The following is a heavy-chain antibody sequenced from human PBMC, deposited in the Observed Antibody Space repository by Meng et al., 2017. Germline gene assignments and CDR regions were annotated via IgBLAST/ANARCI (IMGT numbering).Heavy chain of an antibody. CDR1: GYTFTSYG. CDR3: ARDPRITGTTLPDY. D-gene: IGHD1-7*01. CDR2: ISAYNGNT. Sequence: QGRLVQAEAEVKKPGASVQVACKASGYTFTSYGISWVRQAPGQGLEWMGWISAYNGNTNYAQKLQGRVTMTTDTSTSTAYMELRSLRSDDTAVYYCARDPRITGTTLPDYWGQGTLVTVSS. J-gene: IGHJ4*02. V-gene: IGHV1-18*01.